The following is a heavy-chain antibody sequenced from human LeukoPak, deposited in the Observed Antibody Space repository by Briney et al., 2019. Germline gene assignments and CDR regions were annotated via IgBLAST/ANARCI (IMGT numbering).Heavy chain of an antibody. V-gene: IGHV3-21*01. CDR2: ISSRSSYI. CDR1: GFTFSSYS. J-gene: IGHJ3*02. Sequence: GGSLRLSCAASGFTFSSYSMNWVRQAPGKGLEWVSYISSRSSYIYYADSVKGRFTISRDNTKNSLYLQMNSLRAEDTAVYYCAREVAYSSFFEAFDIWGQGTMVTVSS. CDR3: AREVAYSSFFEAFDI. D-gene: IGHD6-6*01.